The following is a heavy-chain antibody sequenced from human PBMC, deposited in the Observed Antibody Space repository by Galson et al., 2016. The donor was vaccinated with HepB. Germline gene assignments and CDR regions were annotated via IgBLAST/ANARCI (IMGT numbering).Heavy chain of an antibody. Sequence: SLRLSCAASGFDPTTSDISWVRQAPGMGLVWVSRINDYATNTDYADSVKGRFTISRDNAKNTVYLQMNSLGVEDTAVYYCVNLHYADESWGQGTLVTVSS. CDR1: GFDPTTSD. D-gene: IGHD3-16*01. CDR3: VNLHYADES. V-gene: IGHV3-74*01. J-gene: IGHJ4*02. CDR2: INDYATNT.